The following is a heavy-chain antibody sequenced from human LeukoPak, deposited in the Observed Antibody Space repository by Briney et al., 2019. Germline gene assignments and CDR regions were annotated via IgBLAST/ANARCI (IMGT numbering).Heavy chain of an antibody. Sequence: GGSLRLSCAASGITFSSYAMSWVRQAPGKGLEWVSNISGRDGSTYYADSVKGRFTISRDNSKNTLYVQMNSLRAEDTAVYYCAKFGYNRFDYWGQGTLVTVSS. J-gene: IGHJ4*02. CDR2: ISGRDGST. CDR1: GITFSSYA. D-gene: IGHD5-24*01. CDR3: AKFGYNRFDY. V-gene: IGHV3-23*01.